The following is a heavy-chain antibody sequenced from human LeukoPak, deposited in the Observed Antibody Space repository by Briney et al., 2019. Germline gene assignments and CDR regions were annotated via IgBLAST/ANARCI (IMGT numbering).Heavy chain of an antibody. CDR1: GLTFSKYA. CDR3: AKDLEAVAGTIVNDY. V-gene: IGHV3-23*01. Sequence: GGSLTLPCAVSGLTFSKYAMNWVRQGPGKGLEWVSGIGASGASTYYADSVKGRFTISRDNSKNRLYLQVKSLRADDTGVYFCAKDLEAVAGTIVNDYWGQGTLVTVSS. J-gene: IGHJ4*01. CDR2: IGASGAST. D-gene: IGHD6-19*01.